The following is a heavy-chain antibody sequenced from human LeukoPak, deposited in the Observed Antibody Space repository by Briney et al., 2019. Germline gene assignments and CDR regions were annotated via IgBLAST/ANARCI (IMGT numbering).Heavy chain of an antibody. D-gene: IGHD3-3*01. CDR2: ISAYNGNT. Sequence: ASVKVSCTASGYTFTSYGISWVRQAPGQGLEWMGWISAYNGNTNYAQKLQGRVTMTTDTSTSTAYMELRSLRSDDTAVYYCARDEARRVYDFWSGYSYTNHFDYWGQGTLVTVSS. CDR3: ARDEARRVYDFWSGYSYTNHFDY. V-gene: IGHV1-18*01. CDR1: GYTFTSYG. J-gene: IGHJ4*02.